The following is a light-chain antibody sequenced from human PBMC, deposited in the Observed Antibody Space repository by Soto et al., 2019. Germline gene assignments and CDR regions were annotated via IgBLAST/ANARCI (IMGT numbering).Light chain of an antibody. V-gene: IGKV1-39*01. Sequence: DIQMTQSPSSLSVSVGDRVTITCRASQSIATYLNWYQQKPGKAPKVLIYGASSLPSGVPSRVSGSGSGTDFTRTISCLQPEDFATYYCRQSYSIPLTFGGGTKVEIK. J-gene: IGKJ4*01. CDR1: QSIATY. CDR2: GAS. CDR3: RQSYSIPLT.